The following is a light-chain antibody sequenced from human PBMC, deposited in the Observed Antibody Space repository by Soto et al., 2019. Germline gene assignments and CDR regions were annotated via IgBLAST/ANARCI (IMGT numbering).Light chain of an antibody. CDR1: QNIDTS. Sequence: DIQMTQSPSSLSASVGDRVTITCRASQNIDTSLAWYQQKSDRPPKSLLYGASSLQSGVPSRFRGSGSGTDFTLTISTLQPEDFATYYCQQYETSPTFGGGTKVEIK. V-gene: IGKV1D-16*01. J-gene: IGKJ4*01. CDR2: GAS. CDR3: QQYETSPT.